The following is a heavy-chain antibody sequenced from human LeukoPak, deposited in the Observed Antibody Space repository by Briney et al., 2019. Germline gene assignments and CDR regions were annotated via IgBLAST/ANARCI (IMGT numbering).Heavy chain of an antibody. CDR3: ARLGGVYGGYYFDY. CDR2: ISYSGST. D-gene: IGHD2-8*02. CDR1: GGSIRSSYYY. Sequence: SETLSLTCTASGGSIRSSYYYWGWIRQPPGKGLDWIGSISYSGSTYYNLSLKSRVTISVDTSKNQFSLKLNSLTAADTAVYFCARLGGVYGGYYFDYWGQGTLVTVSS. J-gene: IGHJ4*02. V-gene: IGHV4-39*01.